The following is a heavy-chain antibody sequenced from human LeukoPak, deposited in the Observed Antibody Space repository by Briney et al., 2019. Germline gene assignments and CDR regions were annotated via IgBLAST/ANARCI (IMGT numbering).Heavy chain of an antibody. CDR2: ISTSGGST. D-gene: IGHD3-3*01. J-gene: IGHJ6*02. CDR1: GFTFSSYA. CDR3: ANDLRFFNV. Sequence: PGGSLRLSCAASGFTFSSYAMTWVRQAPGKGLEWVSAISTSGGSTYYADSVKGRFTISRDNSKNTLYLQMNSLRAEDTAVYYCANDLRFFNVWGQGTTVTVFS. V-gene: IGHV3-23*01.